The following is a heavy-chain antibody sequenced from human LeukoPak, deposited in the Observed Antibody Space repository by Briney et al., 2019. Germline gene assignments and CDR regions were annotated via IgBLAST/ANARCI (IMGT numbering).Heavy chain of an antibody. J-gene: IGHJ4*02. V-gene: IGHV4-34*01. CDR1: GVSFDDYY. CDR3: TRVTTGHDY. CDR2: INHSGYT. D-gene: IGHD4-17*01. Sequence: PSETLSLTCAVSGVSFDDYYWSWVRPTPGKGLEWIGEINHSGYTNDSPSLKSRVTLSIDTSRKQFSLNLRSVTVADTGIYYCTRVTTGHDYWGQGTLVTVSS.